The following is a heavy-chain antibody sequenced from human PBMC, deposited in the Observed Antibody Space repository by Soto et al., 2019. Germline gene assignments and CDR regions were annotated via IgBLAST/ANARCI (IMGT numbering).Heavy chain of an antibody. Sequence: ASEKASCKVSGYMLTGNFVHLTRQAPGHGLEWMGWMNPKSGGTNYAQKFQGRVTLTRDTSVNTAYMELNSLTAVGTAVYYGVCMRVPETGGQ. CDR2: MNPKSGGT. CDR1: GYMLTGNF. D-gene: IGHD2-8*01. J-gene: IGHJ1*01. CDR3: VCMRVPET. V-gene: IGHV1-2*02.